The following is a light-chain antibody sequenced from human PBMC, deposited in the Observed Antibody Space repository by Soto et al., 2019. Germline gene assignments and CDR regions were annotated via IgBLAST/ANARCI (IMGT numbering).Light chain of an antibody. V-gene: IGKV4-1*01. J-gene: IGKJ1*01. CDR3: QQYYSTPKT. CDR2: WAS. CDR1: QSVLSSSNNKNY. Sequence: IVMTQSPDSLAVSLGERATINCKSSQSVLSSSNNKNYLAWYQQKPGQPPKLLIYWASTRESGVPDRFSGSGSGTDFTLTISGLQAEDVAVYYCQQYYSTPKTFGQGTKVEIK.